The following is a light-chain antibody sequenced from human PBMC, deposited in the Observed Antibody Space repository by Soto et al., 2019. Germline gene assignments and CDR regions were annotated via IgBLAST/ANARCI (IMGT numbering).Light chain of an antibody. J-gene: IGLJ2*01. V-gene: IGLV3-25*03. Sequence: SYELTQPPSVSVSPGQTARITCSGDALPKQYSYWYQQKPSQAPVLVMYKDSERPSGIPERFSGSSSGTEVTLTISVVQAEDEADYYCQSADSSGTFVVFGGGTKLTVL. CDR3: QSADSSGTFVV. CDR1: ALPKQY. CDR2: KDS.